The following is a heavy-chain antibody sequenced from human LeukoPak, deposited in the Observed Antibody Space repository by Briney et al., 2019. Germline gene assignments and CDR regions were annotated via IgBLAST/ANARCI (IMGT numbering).Heavy chain of an antibody. CDR1: EFTFSSYN. V-gene: IGHV3-21*01. CDR2: ISSSGTYI. CDR3: AREPFWSGYFANLHFDY. J-gene: IGHJ4*02. D-gene: IGHD3-3*01. Sequence: GGSLRLSCAASEFTFSSYNMNWVRQAPGKGLEWVSAISSSGTYIYYADSVKGRFTISRDNAKNSLYLQMNSLRAEDTAVYYCAREPFWSGYFANLHFDYWGQGTLVTVSS.